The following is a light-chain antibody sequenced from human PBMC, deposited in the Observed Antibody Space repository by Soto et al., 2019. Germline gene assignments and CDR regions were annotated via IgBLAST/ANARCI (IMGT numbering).Light chain of an antibody. CDR2: DVT. CDR3: SSYTSRSTWV. Sequence: QSALTQPASVSGSPGQSITISCTGTSSNVGDYDYVSWYQQHPGKAPKLMISDVTSRPSGVSNRFSGSKSGNTASLTISGLQAEDEADYYCSSYTSRSTWVFGGGTKLTVL. CDR1: SSNVGDYDY. V-gene: IGLV2-14*01. J-gene: IGLJ3*02.